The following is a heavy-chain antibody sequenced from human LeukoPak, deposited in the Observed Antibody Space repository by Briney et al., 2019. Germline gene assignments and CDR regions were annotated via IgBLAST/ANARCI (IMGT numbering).Heavy chain of an antibody. J-gene: IGHJ4*02. V-gene: IGHV3-30*02. CDR2: IRYDGSDK. CDR1: GFTFSSYG. CDR3: AKDSTYSLDY. Sequence: GESLRLSCAASGFTFSSYGMHWVRHAPGKGLEWVAFIRYDGSDKYYSDSVKGRFTISRDNSKNTLYLQVNSLRAEDTAVYYCAKDSTYSLDYWGQGTLVTVSS. D-gene: IGHD2-15*01.